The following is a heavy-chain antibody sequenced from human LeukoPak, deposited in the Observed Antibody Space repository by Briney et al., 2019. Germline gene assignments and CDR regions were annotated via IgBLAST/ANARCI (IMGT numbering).Heavy chain of an antibody. V-gene: IGHV3-33*01. J-gene: IGHJ6*02. D-gene: IGHD1-26*01. CDR2: IWYDGSNK. CDR1: GFTFSSYG. Sequence: PGRSLRLSCAASGFTFSSYGMHWVRQAPGKGLEWVAVIWYDGSNKYYADSVKGRFTISRDNSKNTLYLQMNSLRAEDTAVYYCARGRVGATTHYCYGMDVWGQGTTVTVSS. CDR3: ARGRVGATTHYCYGMDV.